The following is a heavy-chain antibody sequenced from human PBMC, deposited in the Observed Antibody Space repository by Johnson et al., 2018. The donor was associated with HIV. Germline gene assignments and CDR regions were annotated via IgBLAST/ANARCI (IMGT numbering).Heavy chain of an antibody. CDR2: IYSGGNT. V-gene: IGHV3-66*01. CDR1: GFTVSSNY. J-gene: IGHJ3*02. Sequence: EVQLVESRGGVVRPGGSLRLSCTASGFTVSSNYMSWVRQAPGKGLEWVSVIYSGGNTYYADSVKGRFTISRDNSKNTLYLQMNSLRAEDTAVYYCAKDPYDSSGYRRDAFDIWGQGTMVTVSS. D-gene: IGHD3-22*01. CDR3: AKDPYDSSGYRRDAFDI.